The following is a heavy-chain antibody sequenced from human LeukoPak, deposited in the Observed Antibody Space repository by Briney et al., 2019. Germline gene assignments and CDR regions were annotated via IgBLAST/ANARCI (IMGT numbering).Heavy chain of an antibody. CDR1: GGSFSGYY. Sequence: PSETLSLTCAVYGGSFSGYYWNWIRQPPGKGLEWIGEINHSGSTNYNPSLKSRVTISVDTSKNQFSLKLSSVTAADTAVYYCVGGRYYFDYWGQGTLVTISS. J-gene: IGHJ4*02. V-gene: IGHV4-34*01. CDR3: VGGRYYFDY. D-gene: IGHD2-15*01. CDR2: INHSGST.